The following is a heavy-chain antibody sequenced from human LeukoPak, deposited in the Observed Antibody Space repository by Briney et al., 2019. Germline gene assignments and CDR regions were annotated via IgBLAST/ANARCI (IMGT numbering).Heavy chain of an antibody. CDR1: GYTFTGYY. CDR2: INPNSGDT. Sequence: ASVKVSCRASGYTFTGYYMHWVRQPPGQGLEGMGWINPNSGDTNYAQKFQGRVTMTRDTSISTAYMELSSLRSDDTAVYYCAVSYSSSWGSFDYWGQGTLVTVSS. D-gene: IGHD6-13*01. J-gene: IGHJ4*02. V-gene: IGHV1-2*02. CDR3: AVSYSSSWGSFDY.